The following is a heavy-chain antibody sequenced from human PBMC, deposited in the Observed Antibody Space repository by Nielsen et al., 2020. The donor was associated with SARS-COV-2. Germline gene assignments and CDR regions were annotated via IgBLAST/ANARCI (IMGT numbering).Heavy chain of an antibody. V-gene: IGHV3-30*18. J-gene: IGHJ4*02. CDR3: AKDDIDIVVVPAANGLDY. Sequence: GESLRISCAASGFTFSSYWMSWVRQAPGKGLEWVAVISYDGSNKYYADSVKGRFTISRDNSKNTLYLQMNSLRAEDTAVYYCAKDDIDIVVVPAANGLDYWGQGTLVTVSS. CDR2: ISYDGSNK. CDR1: GFTFSSYW. D-gene: IGHD2-2*01.